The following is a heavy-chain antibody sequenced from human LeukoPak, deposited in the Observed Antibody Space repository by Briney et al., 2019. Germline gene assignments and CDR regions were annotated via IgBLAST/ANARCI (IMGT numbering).Heavy chain of an antibody. Sequence: PGGSLRLSCAASGFSFSNFGMNWVRQAPGKGLEWVSGITSSDSRAFYADSVKGRFTSSRDDSGSTLYLQMHNLRPDDTAIYYCGRHRAAKYPQRWGGMDVWGRGTTVVVSS. CDR3: GRHRAAKYPQRWGGMDV. J-gene: IGHJ6*02. D-gene: IGHD4-23*01. CDR1: GFSFSNFG. V-gene: IGHV3-23*01. CDR2: ITSSDSRA.